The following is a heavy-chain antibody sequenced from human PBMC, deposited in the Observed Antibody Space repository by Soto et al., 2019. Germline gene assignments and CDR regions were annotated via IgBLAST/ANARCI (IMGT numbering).Heavy chain of an antibody. V-gene: IGHV4-39*01. CDR1: GGSISGSTYY. J-gene: IGHJ5*02. D-gene: IGHD6-6*01. CDR3: ARRSRSSWEYVFDR. Sequence: PSETLSLTCTVSGGSISGSTYYWDCIRQPTGTGLEWIGAMYSTGNKNYNPSLEGRATLSVDTSKNPFSLKLSSVTPTATAVYFCARRSRSSWEYVFDRWGRGIMVTVSS. CDR2: MYSTGNK.